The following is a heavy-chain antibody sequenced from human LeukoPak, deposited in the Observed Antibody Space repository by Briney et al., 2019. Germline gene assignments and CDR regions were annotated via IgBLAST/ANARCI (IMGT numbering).Heavy chain of an antibody. Sequence: AGSLRLSCAASGFTVSSNYMSWVRQAPGKGLEWVSVIYSGGSTYYADSVKGLFTISRDNSKNTLYLQMNSLRAEDTAVYYCASGSGSYRTPYYYMDVWGTGTTVTVSS. CDR3: ASGSGSYRTPYYYMDV. D-gene: IGHD3-10*01. V-gene: IGHV3-53*01. J-gene: IGHJ6*03. CDR1: GFTVSSNY. CDR2: IYSGGST.